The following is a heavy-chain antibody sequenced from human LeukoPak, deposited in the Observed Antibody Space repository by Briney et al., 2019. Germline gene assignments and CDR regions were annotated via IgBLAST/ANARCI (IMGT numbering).Heavy chain of an antibody. CDR3: ARGLSERSGWYGQGPDAFDI. D-gene: IGHD6-19*01. V-gene: IGHV1-8*01. Sequence: ASVKVSCKASGYTFTSYDINWVRQATGQGPEWMGWMNPNSGNTGYAQKFQGRVTMTRNTSISTAYMELSSLRSEDTAIYYCARGLSERSGWYGQGPDAFDIWGQGAMVIVSS. CDR2: MNPNSGNT. J-gene: IGHJ3*02. CDR1: GYTFTSYD.